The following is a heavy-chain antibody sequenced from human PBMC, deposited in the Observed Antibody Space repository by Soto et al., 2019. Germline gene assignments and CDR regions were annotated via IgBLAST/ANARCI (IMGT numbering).Heavy chain of an antibody. V-gene: IGHV4-59*01. Sequence: PSETLCLTCTVSGSSISPFYWSWIRQPPGRGLEGIGYIYYTGSTKYNPSLKSRVTLSLVTSRNQLSLKLSSVTAAETAVYFCTRVGGYYGDYQNFYXWGPGTPFTISX. D-gene: IGHD4-17*01. J-gene: IGHJ4*02. CDR1: GSSISPFY. CDR2: IYYTGST. CDR3: TRVGGYYGDYQNFYX.